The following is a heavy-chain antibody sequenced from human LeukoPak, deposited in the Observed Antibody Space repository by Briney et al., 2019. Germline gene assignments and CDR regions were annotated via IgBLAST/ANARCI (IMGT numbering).Heavy chain of an antibody. CDR2: IYHSGST. CDR1: AGSFSSDTW. V-gene: IGHV4-4*02. CDR3: ARGRGEGRGISMVRGVRAPSYNWFDP. D-gene: IGHD3-10*01. J-gene: IGHJ5*02. Sequence: SGTLSLTCAVSAGSFSSDTWWSWARQPPGKGLEWIGSIYHSGSTYYNPSLKSRVTISVDTSKNQFSLKLSSVTAADTAVYYCARGRGEGRGISMVRGVRAPSYNWFDPWGHGTLVTVSS.